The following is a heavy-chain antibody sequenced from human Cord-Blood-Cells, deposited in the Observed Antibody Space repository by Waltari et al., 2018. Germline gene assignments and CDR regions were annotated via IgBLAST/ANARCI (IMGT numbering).Heavy chain of an antibody. D-gene: IGHD6-6*01. CDR1: GFPFSSYG. CDR3: ARDGLSSSFDY. V-gene: IGHV3-33*01. Sequence: QVQLVECGGGVVQPGRSLRRSCAASGFPFSSYGMHWVRQPPGKGLEWVAVIWYDGSNKYYADSVKVRFTISRDNSKNTLYLQMNSLRAEDTAVYYCARDGLSSSFDYWGQGTLVTVSS. CDR2: IWYDGSNK. J-gene: IGHJ4*02.